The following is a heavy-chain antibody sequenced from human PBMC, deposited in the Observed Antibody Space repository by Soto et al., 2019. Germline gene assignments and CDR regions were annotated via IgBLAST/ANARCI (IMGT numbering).Heavy chain of an antibody. CDR3: GRDHAAGHDYYYYGMDV. CDR2: ISSSSSDI. CDR1: GCTFSSYS. J-gene: IGHJ6*02. D-gene: IGHD6-13*01. V-gene: IGHV3-21*01. Sequence: ERSLRRSCSASGCTFSSYSMNWFRQAPGKGLEWVSSISSSSSDIYYAYSVKGRFTISRYNAKNSLSLQMNSLRAEDTAVYYFGRDHAAGHDYYYYGMDVWGQGATVTVSS.